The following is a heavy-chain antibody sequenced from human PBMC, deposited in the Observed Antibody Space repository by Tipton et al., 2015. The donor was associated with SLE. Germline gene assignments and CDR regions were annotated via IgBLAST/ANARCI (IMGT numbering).Heavy chain of an antibody. CDR3: ARGFRSITCLDY. J-gene: IGHJ4*02. Sequence: TLSLTCTVSGGSISNNSYYWSWIRQPAGKGLEWIGRIYTSGSTNYNPSLKSRVTISVDTSKTQFSLKLTSVTAADTAVYYCARGFRSITCLDYWGQGTLVTVSS. D-gene: IGHD2-2*01. CDR2: IYTSGST. V-gene: IGHV4-61*02. CDR1: GGSISNNSYY.